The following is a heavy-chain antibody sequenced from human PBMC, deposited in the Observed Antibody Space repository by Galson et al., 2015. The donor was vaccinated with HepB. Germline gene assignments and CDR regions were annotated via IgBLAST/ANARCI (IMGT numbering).Heavy chain of an antibody. CDR1: GGSISSSSYY. CDR3: ARGEYCSGGSCYDIYYFDY. D-gene: IGHD2-15*01. V-gene: IGHV4-39*01. CDR2: IYYSGST. J-gene: IGHJ4*02. Sequence: LSLTCTVSGGSISSSSYYWGWIRQPPGKGLEWIGSIYYSGSTYYNPSLKSRVTISVDTSKNQFSLKLSSVTAADTAVYYCARGEYCSGGSCYDIYYFDYWGQGTLVTVSS.